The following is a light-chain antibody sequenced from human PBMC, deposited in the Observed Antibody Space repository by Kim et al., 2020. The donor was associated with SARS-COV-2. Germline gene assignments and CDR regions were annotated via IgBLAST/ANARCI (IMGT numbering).Light chain of an antibody. Sequence: QSVLTQPPSVSAAPGQKVTISCSGSGSNIRGNYVSWYQQFPGTAPKLLIYENNKRPSGIPDRFSGSKSGASATLAITGLQTGDEADYYCGSWDNSLSAGVFGGGTQLTVL. J-gene: IGLJ2*01. V-gene: IGLV1-51*01. CDR3: GSWDNSLSAGV. CDR2: ENN. CDR1: GSNIRGNY.